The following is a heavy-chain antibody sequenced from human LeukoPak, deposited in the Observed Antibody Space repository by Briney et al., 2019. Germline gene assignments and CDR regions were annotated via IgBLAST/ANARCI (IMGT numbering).Heavy chain of an antibody. Sequence: GGSLRLSCAASGFSFSSYDMHWVRQATGKGLEWVSRIGTAGDTSYLGSVKGRFTLSRENARDSLYLQMNTLRAGDTAVYYCARARSGYYYYLDYWGQGTLVTVSS. V-gene: IGHV3-13*01. CDR3: ARARSGYYYYLDY. J-gene: IGHJ4*02. D-gene: IGHD3-22*01. CDR2: IGTAGDT. CDR1: GFSFSSYD.